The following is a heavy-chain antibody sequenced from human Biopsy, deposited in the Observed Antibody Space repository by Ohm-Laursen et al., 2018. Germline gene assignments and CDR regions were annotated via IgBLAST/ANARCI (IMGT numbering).Heavy chain of an antibody. D-gene: IGHD6-19*01. Sequence: TLSLICTVSGASVTSGSYYWSWIRQPPGKGLEWLGYISNVGSTNYNPSLKSRVTISVDTSKNHFSLKLTSVTAADTAVYYCARESALAGDFDSWGQGTLVTVSS. V-gene: IGHV4-61*01. CDR1: GASVTSGSYY. J-gene: IGHJ4*02. CDR2: ISNVGST. CDR3: ARESALAGDFDS.